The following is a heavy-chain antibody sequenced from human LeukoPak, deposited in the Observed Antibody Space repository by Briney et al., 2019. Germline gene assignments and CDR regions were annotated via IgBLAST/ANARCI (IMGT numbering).Heavy chain of an antibody. CDR1: GGSISSYY. Sequence: PSGTLSLTCTVSGGSISSYYWSWIRQPAGKGLEWIGRIYTSGSTNYNPSLKSRVTMSVDTSKNQFSLKLSSVTAADTAVYYCAKDALLSAFDIWGQGTMVTVSS. J-gene: IGHJ3*02. CDR2: IYTSGST. D-gene: IGHD2-21*01. V-gene: IGHV4-4*07. CDR3: AKDALLSAFDI.